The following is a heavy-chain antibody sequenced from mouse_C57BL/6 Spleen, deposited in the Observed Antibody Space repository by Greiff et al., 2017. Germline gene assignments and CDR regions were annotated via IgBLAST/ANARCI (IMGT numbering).Heavy chain of an antibody. V-gene: IGHV1-54*01. J-gene: IGHJ3*01. CDR2: INPGSGGT. D-gene: IGHD2-3*01. CDR1: GYAFTNYL. CDR3: ARIEDGYWFAY. Sequence: VQLQQSGAELVRPGTSVKVSCKASGYAFTNYLIEWVKQRPGQGLEWIGVINPGSGGTNYNEKFKGKATLPADKSSSTAYMQLSSLTSEDSAVYFCARIEDGYWFAYWGQGTLVTVSA.